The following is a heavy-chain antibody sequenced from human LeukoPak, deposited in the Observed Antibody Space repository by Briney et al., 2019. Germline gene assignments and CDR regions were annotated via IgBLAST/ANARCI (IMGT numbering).Heavy chain of an antibody. CDR3: ASLGTTVTRVDY. Sequence: SETLSLTCVVSGDSISSSTWWNWVRQPPGKGLEWFGEMIHSGYTNYNPSLKSRVTISVDKSKNQFSLKLTTMTDADTAVYYCASLGTTVTRVDYWGQGTLVTVSS. CDR1: GDSISSSTW. V-gene: IGHV4-4*02. CDR2: MIHSGYT. J-gene: IGHJ4*02. D-gene: IGHD4-17*01.